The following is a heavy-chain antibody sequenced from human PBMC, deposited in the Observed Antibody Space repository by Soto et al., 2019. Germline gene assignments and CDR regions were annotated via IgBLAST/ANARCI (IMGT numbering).Heavy chain of an antibody. CDR1: GFTLSDYY. J-gene: IGHJ6*02. D-gene: IGHD4-4*01. V-gene: IGHV3-11*05. Sequence: SLRLSCAASGFTLSDYYMSWIRQAPGKGLEWVSYISSSSSYRNYADSVKGRFTISRDNVKNSVYLQMNTLGDEDTAGYYCAIDRTTVTTVGTYGVDVWGQGTTVTVSS. CDR2: ISSSSSYR. CDR3: AIDRTTVTTVGTYGVDV.